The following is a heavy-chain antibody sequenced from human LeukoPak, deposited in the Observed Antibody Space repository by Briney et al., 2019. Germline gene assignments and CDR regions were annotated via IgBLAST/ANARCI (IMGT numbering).Heavy chain of an antibody. CDR3: ASPGGYHLNDAFDI. CDR1: GGSISSYY. J-gene: IGHJ3*02. D-gene: IGHD3-22*01. Sequence: SETLSLTCTVSGGSISSYYWSWIRQPPGKGLEWIGYIYYSGSTNYNPSLKSRVTISVDTSKNQFSLKLSSVTAADTAVYYCASPGGYHLNDAFDIWGQGTMVTVSS. V-gene: IGHV4-59*01. CDR2: IYYSGST.